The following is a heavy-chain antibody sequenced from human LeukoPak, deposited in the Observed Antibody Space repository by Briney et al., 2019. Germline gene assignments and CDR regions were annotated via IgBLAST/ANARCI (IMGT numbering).Heavy chain of an antibody. V-gene: IGHV4-39*01. Sequence: PSETLSLTCTVSGGSISSSSYYWGWIRQPPGKGLEWIGSIYYSGGTYYNPSLKSRVTISVDTSKTQFFLKLTSVTAADTAVYYCSRPYYDFWSGYSRYGMDVWGQGTTVTVSS. CDR1: GGSISSSSYY. CDR2: IYYSGGT. D-gene: IGHD3-3*01. J-gene: IGHJ6*02. CDR3: SRPYYDFWSGYSRYGMDV.